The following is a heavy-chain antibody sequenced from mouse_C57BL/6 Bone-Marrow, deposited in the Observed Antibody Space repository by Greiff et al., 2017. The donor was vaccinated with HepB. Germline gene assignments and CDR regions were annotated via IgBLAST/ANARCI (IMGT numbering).Heavy chain of an antibody. V-gene: IGHV1-81*01. Sequence: VQLQHSGAELARPGASVKLSCKASGYTFTSYGISWVKQRTGQSLEWIGEIYPRSGNTYYNEKFKGKATLTADKSSSTAYMELRSLTSEDSAVYFCARMGRDSLRDYWGQGTTLTVSS. D-gene: IGHD3-2*01. CDR2: IYPRSGNT. CDR1: GYTFTSYG. J-gene: IGHJ2*01. CDR3: ARMGRDSLRDY.